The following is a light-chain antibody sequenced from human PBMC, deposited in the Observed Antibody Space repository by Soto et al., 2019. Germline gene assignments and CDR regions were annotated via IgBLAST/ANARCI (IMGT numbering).Light chain of an antibody. V-gene: IGKV3-20*01. Sequence: EIVLTQSPGTLSLSPGERATLSCRASQSLSSSYLAWYQQKPGQAPRLLIYGASIRATGIPDRFSGSRSGTDFTLTIIRLEPEDFAVYYCQQFGSSPLTCGGGTKVEIK. CDR2: GAS. CDR3: QQFGSSPLT. CDR1: QSLSSSY. J-gene: IGKJ4*01.